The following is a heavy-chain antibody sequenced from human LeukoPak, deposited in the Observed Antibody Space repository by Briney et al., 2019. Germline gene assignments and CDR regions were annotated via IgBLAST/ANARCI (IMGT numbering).Heavy chain of an antibody. J-gene: IGHJ4*02. CDR3: ARRTVSAPKAPLDS. D-gene: IGHD3-3*01. CDR1: GGTLNSYT. CDR2: IIPIFGTT. Sequence: ASVKVSYKTSGGTLNSYTFSWVRQAPGQGLEWMARIIPIFGTTNYAQRFQERVTISADESTGTIYMDLNSLRSDDTAVYYCARRTVSAPKAPLDSWGQGTLVTVSS. V-gene: IGHV1-69*13.